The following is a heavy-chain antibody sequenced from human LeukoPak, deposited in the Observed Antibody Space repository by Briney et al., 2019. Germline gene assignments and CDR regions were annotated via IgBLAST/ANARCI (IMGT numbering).Heavy chain of an antibody. CDR1: GGSIIITSYF. CDR2: TYYNGST. V-gene: IGHV4-39*01. J-gene: IGHJ4*02. D-gene: IGHD3-22*01. CDR3: ARLAIPRMGGYTGY. Sequence: SETLALTCAVSGGSIIITSYFWGWIRQPPGKGLAWIGRTYYNGSTYYDPSLKSRVTLSVDTSENKFSLRLSSVTAADTAEYYCARLAIPRMGGYTGYWGQGILVPVSS.